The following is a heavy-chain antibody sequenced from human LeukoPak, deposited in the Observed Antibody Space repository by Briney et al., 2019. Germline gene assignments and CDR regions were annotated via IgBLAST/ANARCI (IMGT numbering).Heavy chain of an antibody. CDR3: ASPLAVGYCSGGSCYGN. CDR1: GGTFSSYA. CDR2: IIPIFGTA. V-gene: IGHV1-69*06. D-gene: IGHD2-15*01. Sequence: GASVKVSCNASGGTFSSYAISWVRQAPGQGLEWMGGIIPIFGTANYAQKFQGRVTITADKSTSTAYMELSSLRSEDTAVYYCASPLAVGYCSGGSCYGNWGQGTLVTVSS. J-gene: IGHJ4*02.